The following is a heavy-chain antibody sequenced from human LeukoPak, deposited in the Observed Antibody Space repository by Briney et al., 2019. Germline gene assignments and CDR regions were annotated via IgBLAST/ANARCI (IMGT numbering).Heavy chain of an antibody. CDR3: ARADPGLRWFDP. V-gene: IGHV4-39*07. CDR2: IYYSGST. Sequence: SETLSLTCTVSGGSISSSSYYWGWIRQPPGKGLEWIGSIYYSGSTYYNPSLKSRVTISVDTSKNQFSLKLSSVTAADTAVYYCARADPGLRWFDPWDQGTLVTVSS. J-gene: IGHJ5*02. CDR1: GGSISSSSYY. D-gene: IGHD1-14*01.